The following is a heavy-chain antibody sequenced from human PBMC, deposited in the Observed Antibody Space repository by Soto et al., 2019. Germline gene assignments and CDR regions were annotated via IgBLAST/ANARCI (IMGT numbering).Heavy chain of an antibody. J-gene: IGHJ5*02. D-gene: IGHD3-16*01. CDR2: ISYRANYK. Sequence: PWASLRRSCAASGFTFENYAMNWVRQAPGTGLEWVAVISYRANYKYYVDSVKVRFTISRDNAKNSLYLQMNSLRAEDTAVYYCARDPVVEGGPANWFDPWGQGTLVTVSS. V-gene: IGHV3-30-3*01. CDR1: GFTFENYA. CDR3: ARDPVVEGGPANWFDP.